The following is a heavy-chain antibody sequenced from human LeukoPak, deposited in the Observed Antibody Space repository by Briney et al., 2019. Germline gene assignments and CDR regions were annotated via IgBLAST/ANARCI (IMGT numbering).Heavy chain of an antibody. CDR2: IKTKTEGVTT. V-gene: IGHV3-15*01. J-gene: IGHJ3*02. CDR3: ARDGAPEQLAAFDI. CDR1: GFTFSNAW. D-gene: IGHD6-13*01. Sequence: GGSLRLSCAASGFTFSNAWMSWARQAPGKGLEWVGRIKTKTEGVTTHYADSVKGRFTIFKDNSKNTVYLQMNSLRAEDTAVYYCARDGAPEQLAAFDIWGQGTMVTVSS.